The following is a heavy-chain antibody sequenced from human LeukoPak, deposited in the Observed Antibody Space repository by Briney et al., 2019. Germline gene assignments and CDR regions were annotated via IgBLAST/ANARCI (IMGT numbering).Heavy chain of an antibody. J-gene: IGHJ1*01. V-gene: IGHV3-30*02. CDR1: GFTFSSYG. CDR3: ATYSSSNGREFQY. Sequence: GGSLRLSCAASGFTFSSYGIHWVRQAPGKGLEWVAFIRYDGSNTYYADSVKGRFTISRDNSKNTLYLQMNSLRTEDTAVYYCATYSSSNGREFQYWGQGTLVTVSS. D-gene: IGHD2-2*01. CDR2: IRYDGSNT.